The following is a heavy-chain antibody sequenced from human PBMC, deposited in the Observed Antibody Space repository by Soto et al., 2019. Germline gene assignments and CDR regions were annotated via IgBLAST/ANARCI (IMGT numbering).Heavy chain of an antibody. CDR2: IYSGGST. CDR1: GFTVSSNY. J-gene: IGHJ6*02. V-gene: IGHV3-66*01. CDR3: ARDWWGAIFGVVIGPDV. Sequence: PGGSLRLSCAASGFTVSSNYMSWVRQAPGKGLEWVSVIYSGGSTYYADSVKGRFTISRDNSKNTLYLQMNSLRAEDTAVYYCARDWWGAIFGVVIGPDVWGQGTTVTVSS. D-gene: IGHD3-3*01.